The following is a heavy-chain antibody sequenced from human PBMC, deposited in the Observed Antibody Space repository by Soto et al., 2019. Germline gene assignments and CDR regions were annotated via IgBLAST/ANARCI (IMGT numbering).Heavy chain of an antibody. V-gene: IGHV5-51*01. J-gene: IGHJ4*02. CDR3: ARLGYYDSSGFFNFDY. D-gene: IGHD3-22*01. Sequence: GESLKISCKASGYSLNTYWIGWVRQLPGKGLEWMGIIYPGDSDTRYSPSFQGQVTISADKSITTVYLQWNSLKASDTAIYYCARLGYYDSSGFFNFDYWGQGTLVTVSS. CDR2: IYPGDSDT. CDR1: GYSLNTYW.